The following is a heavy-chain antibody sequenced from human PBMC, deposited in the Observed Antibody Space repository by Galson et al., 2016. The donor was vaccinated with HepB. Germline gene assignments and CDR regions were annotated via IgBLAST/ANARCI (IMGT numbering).Heavy chain of an antibody. Sequence: ETLSPTCAVSGDSINSSIWWSWLRPPPGKGLEWIGEIYHSGSTIYNPSLKSRVTISVDKSKNQFSLKVSSVTAADTAVYYCARRWALRFDPWGQRTLVTVSS. J-gene: IGHJ5*02. CDR3: ARRWALRFDP. D-gene: IGHD1-26*01. CDR2: IYHSGST. V-gene: IGHV4-4*02. CDR1: GDSINSSIW.